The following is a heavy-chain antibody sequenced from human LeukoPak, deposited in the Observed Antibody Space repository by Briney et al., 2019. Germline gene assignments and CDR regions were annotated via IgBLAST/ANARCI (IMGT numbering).Heavy chain of an antibody. Sequence: ASVMVSCKASGYTFTDYYIHWVRQAPGHGLEWMGWINPNSGVTNYAQNFQGRATMTRDTSITTAYMELSRLRSDDTAVYYCARDLESRRYASGSLSAFDPWGQGTLVSVSS. CDR2: INPNSGVT. CDR1: GYTFTDYY. J-gene: IGHJ5*02. V-gene: IGHV1-2*02. D-gene: IGHD3-10*01. CDR3: ARDLESRRYASGSLSAFDP.